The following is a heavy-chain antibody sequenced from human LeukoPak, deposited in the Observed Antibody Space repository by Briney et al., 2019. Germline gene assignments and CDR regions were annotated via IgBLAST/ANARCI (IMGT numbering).Heavy chain of an antibody. CDR2: IKQDGKGK. J-gene: IGHJ4*02. D-gene: IGHD4-23*01. CDR1: GFNFRSYW. Sequence: QTGGSLRLSCAASGFNFRSYWMSWVRQAPGKGLEWVANIKQDGKGKYYVDSVKGRFTISRDNAKNSLYLQMNSLRAEDTALYYCAKDSSTVVTPEFDYWGQGTLVTVSS. CDR3: AKDSSTVVTPEFDY. V-gene: IGHV3-7*03.